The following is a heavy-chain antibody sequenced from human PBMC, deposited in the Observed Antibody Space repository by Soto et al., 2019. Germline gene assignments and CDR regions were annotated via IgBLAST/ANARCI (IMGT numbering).Heavy chain of an antibody. Sequence: QVQLVQSGAEVKKPGSSVKVSCKASGGTFSSYAISWVRQAPGQGLEWMGGLNPIYGTANYAQKFQGRVTIAADESSSTAYMGLSSLRSEDTAVYYCARSPKITILGHWFDPWGQGTLVTVSS. V-gene: IGHV1-69*01. CDR1: GGTFSSYA. D-gene: IGHD3-9*01. J-gene: IGHJ5*02. CDR3: ARSPKITILGHWFDP. CDR2: LNPIYGTA.